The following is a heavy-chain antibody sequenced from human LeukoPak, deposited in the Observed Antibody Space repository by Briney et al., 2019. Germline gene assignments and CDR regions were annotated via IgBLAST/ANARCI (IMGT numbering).Heavy chain of an antibody. Sequence: SETLSLTCAVYGGSFSGYYWSWIRQPPGKGLEWIGEIKHSGSTNYNPSLKSRVTMSIDTSKNHFSLNQSSVTAEDAAVYYCARHHYEILSGYPSWGQGILVTVSS. J-gene: IGHJ4*02. V-gene: IGHV4-34*01. CDR3: ARHHYEILSGYPS. CDR2: IKHSGST. CDR1: GGSFSGYY. D-gene: IGHD3-9*01.